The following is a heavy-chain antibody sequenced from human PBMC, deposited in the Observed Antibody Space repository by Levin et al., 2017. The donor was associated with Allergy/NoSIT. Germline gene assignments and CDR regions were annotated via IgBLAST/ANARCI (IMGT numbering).Heavy chain of an antibody. J-gene: IGHJ4*02. CDR1: GASISSRNW. V-gene: IGHV4-4*02. CDR2: IDHSGST. Sequence: PSETLSLTCDVSGASISSRNWWSWVRQPPGKGLEWIGEIDHSGSTNYNPSLESRVTISVDKSKNQFSLKLTSVTAADTAVYYCARDRGGDYGDCYFDSWGQGTLVTVSS. D-gene: IGHD4-17*01. CDR3: ARDRGGDYGDCYFDS.